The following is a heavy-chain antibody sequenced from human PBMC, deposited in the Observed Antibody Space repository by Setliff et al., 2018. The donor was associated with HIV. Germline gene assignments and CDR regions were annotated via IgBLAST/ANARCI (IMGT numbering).Heavy chain of an antibody. CDR3: ARGSYGSVLL. CDR1: GDSVSSNNAA. D-gene: IGHD6-19*01. V-gene: IGHV6-1*01. Sequence: PSQTLSLPCAISGDSVSSNNAAWNWIRQSPLRGLEWLGRTYFRSKWYFDYAVSVKSRIIINPDTSKNQFSLHLNSVTPEDTAVYYCARGSYGSVLLWGQGTLVTVSS. J-gene: IGHJ4*02. CDR2: TYFRSKWYF.